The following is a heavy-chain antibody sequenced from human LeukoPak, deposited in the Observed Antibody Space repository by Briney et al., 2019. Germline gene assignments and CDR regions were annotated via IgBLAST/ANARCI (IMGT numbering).Heavy chain of an antibody. Sequence: SETLSLTCSVSGGSISSSDFWWGWIRQPPGKGLEWITNFYYNGSPYYNPSLEGRVTISVDASKNQFSLKLSSVTAADTAMYYCARRGQSTAWSFDYWGQGTLVTVSS. CDR3: ARRGQSTAWSFDY. V-gene: IGHV4-39*01. CDR2: FYYNGSP. CDR1: GGSISSSDFW. J-gene: IGHJ4*02. D-gene: IGHD3-3*01.